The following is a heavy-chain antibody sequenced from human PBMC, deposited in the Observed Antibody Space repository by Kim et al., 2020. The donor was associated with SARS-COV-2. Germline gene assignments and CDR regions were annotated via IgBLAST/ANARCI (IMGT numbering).Heavy chain of an antibody. CDR2: IWYDGSNK. CDR3: ARESVIYDSSGYSAGFEY. CDR1: GFTFSSYG. Sequence: GGSLRLSCAASGFTFSSYGMHWVRQAPGKGLEWVAVIWYDGSNKYYADSVKGRFTISRDNSKNTLYLQMNSLRAEDTAVYYCARESVIYDSSGYSAGFEYWGQGTPVTVSS. V-gene: IGHV3-33*01. J-gene: IGHJ4*02. D-gene: IGHD3-22*01.